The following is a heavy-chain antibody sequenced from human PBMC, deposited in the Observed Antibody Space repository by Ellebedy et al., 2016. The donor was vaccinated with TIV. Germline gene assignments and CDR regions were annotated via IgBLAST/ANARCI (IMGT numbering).Heavy chain of an antibody. V-gene: IGHV1-69*13. J-gene: IGHJ4*02. CDR1: GGTYNSHA. Sequence: ASVKVSCKASGGTYNSHAISWVRQAPGQGLEWMGGVIGMFGTASYAQKFLARVTITADEFTSTAYMEMSSLRSEDTAVYYCARHSGYHAISYLAYWGQGTLVTVSS. D-gene: IGHD5-12*01. CDR3: ARHSGYHAISYLAY. CDR2: VIGMFGTA.